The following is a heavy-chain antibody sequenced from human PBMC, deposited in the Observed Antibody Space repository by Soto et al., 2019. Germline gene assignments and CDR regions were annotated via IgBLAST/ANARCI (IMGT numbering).Heavy chain of an antibody. D-gene: IGHD3-22*01. CDR3: ARNYYDSSRLDY. CDR2: ISYDGSNK. Sequence: GGSLRLSCAASGFTFSSYAIHWVRQAPGKGLEWVAVISYDGSNKHYADSVKGRFTISRDNSKNTLYLQMNSLSAEDTAVYYCARNYYDSSRLDYWGQGTLVTVSS. V-gene: IGHV3-30-3*01. J-gene: IGHJ4*02. CDR1: GFTFSSYA.